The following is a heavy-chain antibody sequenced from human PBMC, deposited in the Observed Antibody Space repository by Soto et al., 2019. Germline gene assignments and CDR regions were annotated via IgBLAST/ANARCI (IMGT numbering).Heavy chain of an antibody. CDR1: GGSISSGDYY. J-gene: IGHJ4*02. V-gene: IGHV4-30-4*01. CDR2: IYYSGST. D-gene: IGHD2-15*01. CDR3: ARDPGYCSGGSCYPDC. Sequence: QVPLQESGPGLVKPSQTRSLTCTVSGGSISSGDYYWSWIRQPPGKGLEWIGYIYYSGSTYYNPSLNSRVTKSVDTSKNQFSLKLSSVTAADTAGYYCARDPGYCSGGSCYPDCWGQGTLVTVSS.